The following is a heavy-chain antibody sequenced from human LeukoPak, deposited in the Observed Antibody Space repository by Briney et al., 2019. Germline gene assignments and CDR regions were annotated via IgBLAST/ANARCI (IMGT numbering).Heavy chain of an antibody. CDR1: GFTFSSQA. CDR3: AKDPEF. D-gene: IGHD3-10*01. V-gene: IGHV3-23*01. J-gene: IGHJ4*02. CDR2: ISESGDAT. Sequence: GGSLRLSCAVSGFTFSSQAMSWVRQAPGKGLEWLSGISESGDATFNIDSVKGRFTISRGNSKNTLYLQMDSLRAEDTAVYYCAKDPEFWGQGILVTVSS.